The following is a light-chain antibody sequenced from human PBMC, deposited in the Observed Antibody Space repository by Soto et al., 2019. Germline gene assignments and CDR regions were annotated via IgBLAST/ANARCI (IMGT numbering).Light chain of an antibody. CDR3: CSYAGSFVV. Sequence: QSALTQPRSVSGSPGQSVTISCTGTSSDVGGYNYVSWYQQHPGKAPKLMIYDVSKRPSGVPDRFSGSKSGNTASLTISVLQAEDEADYYCCSYAGSFVVFGGGTQLTVL. CDR1: SSDVGGYNY. J-gene: IGLJ2*01. CDR2: DVS. V-gene: IGLV2-11*01.